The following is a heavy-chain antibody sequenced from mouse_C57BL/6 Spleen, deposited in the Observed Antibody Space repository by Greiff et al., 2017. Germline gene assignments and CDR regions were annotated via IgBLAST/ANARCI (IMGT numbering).Heavy chain of an antibody. D-gene: IGHD1-1*01. CDR2: IYPGSGNT. CDR3: AGGPYYDSGLYAIDA. V-gene: IGHV1-66*01. CDR1: GYSFTSSY. Sequence: QVQLQQSGPELVKPGASVKISCQASGYSFTSSYVHWVKQRPGQGLDWIGWIYPGSGNTKYNEKFKGKATLTADTSSSTAYMQLSSLTSEDSAVYYCAGGPYYDSGLYAIDAWGTGTSVTVSS. J-gene: IGHJ4*01.